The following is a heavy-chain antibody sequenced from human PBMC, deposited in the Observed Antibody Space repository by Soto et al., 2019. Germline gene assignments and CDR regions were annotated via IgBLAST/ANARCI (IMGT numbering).Heavy chain of an antibody. CDR1: GFTFSSYG. CDR3: AVVGFGDLDREEVPEAFDI. D-gene: IGHD3-10*01. V-gene: IGHV3-33*01. CDR2: IWYDGSNK. J-gene: IGHJ3*02. Sequence: GGSLRLSCAASGFTFSSYGMHWVRQAPGKGLEWVAVIWYDGSNKYYADSVKGRFTISRDNSKNTLYLQMNSLRAEDTAVYYCAVVGFGDLDREEVPEAFDIWGQGTMVTVSS.